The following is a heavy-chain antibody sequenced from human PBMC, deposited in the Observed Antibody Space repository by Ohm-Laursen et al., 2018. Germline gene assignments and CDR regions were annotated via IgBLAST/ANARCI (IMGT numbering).Heavy chain of an antibody. CDR1: GGSISSYY. D-gene: IGHD2-21*02. CDR2: IYNSGST. J-gene: IGHJ3*02. V-gene: IGHV4-59*12. CDR3: SRRDITKAFNI. Sequence: GTLSLTCTVSGGSISSYYWSWIRQPPGKGLEWIGYIYNSGSTNYNPSLKSRVTISVDTSKNQFSLKLNSVTAADTAVYFCSRRDITKAFNIWGQGTLVIVSS.